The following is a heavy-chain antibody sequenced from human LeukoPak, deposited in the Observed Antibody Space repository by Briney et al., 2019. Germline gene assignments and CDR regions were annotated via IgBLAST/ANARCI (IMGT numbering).Heavy chain of an antibody. Sequence: GESLKISCKGSGYSFTSYWIGWVRQMPGKGLEWMGIIYPGDSDTRYSPSFQGQVTISAEKSISTAYRQWTSLKASDTARFYCARRSCIAAPPSYYYYMDVWGKGTTVTVSS. V-gene: IGHV5-51*01. CDR3: ARRSCIAAPPSYYYYMDV. J-gene: IGHJ6*03. D-gene: IGHD6-6*01. CDR1: GYSFTSYW. CDR2: IYPGDSDT.